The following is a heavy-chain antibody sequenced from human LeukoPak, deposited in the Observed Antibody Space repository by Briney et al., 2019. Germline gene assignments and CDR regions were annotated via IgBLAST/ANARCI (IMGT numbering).Heavy chain of an antibody. CDR2: IIPIFGTA. Sequence: SVKVSCKASGGTFSSYAISWVRQAPGQGLEWMGGIIPIFGTANYAQKFQGRVTITTDESTSTAYMELSSLRSEDTAVYYCASPERSSGYYYEYWGQGILVTVSS. V-gene: IGHV1-69*05. J-gene: IGHJ4*02. CDR1: GGTFSSYA. CDR3: ASPERSSGYYYEY. D-gene: IGHD3-22*01.